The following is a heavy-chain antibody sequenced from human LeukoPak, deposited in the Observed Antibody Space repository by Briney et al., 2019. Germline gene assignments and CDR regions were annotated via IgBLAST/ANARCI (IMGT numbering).Heavy chain of an antibody. CDR2: FDPEDGER. V-gene: IGHV1-24*01. CDR1: GYSLTDLS. D-gene: IGHD3-10*01. J-gene: IGHJ4*02. CDR3: ATSPMVRGHLRYSGAWAFDS. Sequence: ASVKVSCKVSGYSLTDLSVHWVRQGPGKGLEWMGGFDPEDGERVYAQKFQGRFAMTEDTSTDTAYMELSSLTSEDTAVHYCATSPMVRGHLRYSGAWAFDSWGQGTLVTVSS.